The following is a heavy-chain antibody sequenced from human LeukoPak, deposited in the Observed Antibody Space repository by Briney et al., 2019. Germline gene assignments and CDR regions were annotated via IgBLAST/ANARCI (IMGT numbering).Heavy chain of an antibody. V-gene: IGHV3-7*01. J-gene: IGHJ4*02. CDR1: GFIFSNYW. D-gene: IGHD5-18*01. Sequence: GGSLRLSCADSGFIFSNYWMSWVRQAPAKGLEWVANMNEDGSHVYYVGSVKGRFTISRDNAKRSLYLQMNSLRADDTAIYYCATHSGFRHDFWGQGTLVTVSS. CDR2: MNEDGSHV. CDR3: ATHSGFRHDF.